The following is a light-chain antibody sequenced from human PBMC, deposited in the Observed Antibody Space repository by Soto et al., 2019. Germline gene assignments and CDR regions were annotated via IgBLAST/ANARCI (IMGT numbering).Light chain of an antibody. V-gene: IGKV4-1*01. CDR2: WAS. J-gene: IGKJ2*01. CDR3: QQYFSFPYT. CDR1: QSILYSSNNKDF. Sequence: DILMTQSPDSLAVSLGERATINCTSSQSILYSSNNKDFLAWYQQKPGQPPKLLIHWASSREFGVPDRFSGSGSGTDFTLNISRLQAEDLAVYFCQQYFSFPYTFGQGTKLEIK.